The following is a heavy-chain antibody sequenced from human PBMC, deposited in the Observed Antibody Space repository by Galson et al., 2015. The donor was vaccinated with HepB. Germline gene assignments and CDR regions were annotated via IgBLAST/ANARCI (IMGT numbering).Heavy chain of an antibody. CDR3: ARGSDFWSGSFDL. CDR1: GYTFTGYH. V-gene: IGHV1-2*04. D-gene: IGHD3-3*01. J-gene: IGHJ5*02. CDR2: IDPNSGGA. Sequence: SVKVSCKASGYTFTGYHMHWVRQAPGQGLEWMGWIDPNSGGASYVQKFQGWVTMTRDTSIGTTYMELSSLTSDDTAVYYCARGSDFWSGSFDLWGQGTLVTVSS.